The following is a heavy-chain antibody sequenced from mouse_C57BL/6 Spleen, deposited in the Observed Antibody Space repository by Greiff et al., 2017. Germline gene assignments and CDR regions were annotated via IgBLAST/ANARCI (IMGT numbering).Heavy chain of an antibody. D-gene: IGHD1-1*01. CDR1: GYAFSSSW. CDR2: IYPGDGDT. J-gene: IGHJ1*03. V-gene: IGHV1-82*01. Sequence: VKLMESGPELVKPGASVKISCKASGYAFSSSWMNWVKQRPGKGLEWIGRIYPGDGDTNYNGKFKGKATLTADKSSSTAYMQLSSLTSEDSAVYFCAREEDYYGSSYRYFDVWGTGTTVTVSS. CDR3: AREEDYYGSSYRYFDV.